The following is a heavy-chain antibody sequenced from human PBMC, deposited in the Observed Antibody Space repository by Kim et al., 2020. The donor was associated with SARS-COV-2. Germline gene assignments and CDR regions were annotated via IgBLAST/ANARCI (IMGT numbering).Heavy chain of an antibody. Sequence: SETLSLTCAVYGGSFSGYYWSWIRQPPGKGLEWIGEINHSGSTNYNPSLKSRVTISVDTSKNQFSLKLSSVTAADTAVYYCARGWAAATGEVDYWGQGTLVTVPS. D-gene: IGHD6-25*01. CDR3: ARGWAAATGEVDY. CDR2: INHSGST. J-gene: IGHJ4*02. CDR1: GGSFSGYY. V-gene: IGHV4-34*01.